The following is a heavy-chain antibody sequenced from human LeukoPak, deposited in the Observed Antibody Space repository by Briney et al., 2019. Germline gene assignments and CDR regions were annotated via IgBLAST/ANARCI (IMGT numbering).Heavy chain of an antibody. CDR2: IYHSGST. J-gene: IGHJ4*02. D-gene: IGHD6-19*01. Sequence: SETLSLTCAVSGGSISSRNWWSWVRQPPGKGLEWIGEIYHSGSTNYNPSLESRVSISGDTSKNQFSLKLSSVIAADTVVYYCARRIPVAGLFDYWGQGTLVTVSS. CDR3: ARRIPVAGLFDY. CDR1: GGSISSRNW. V-gene: IGHV4-4*02.